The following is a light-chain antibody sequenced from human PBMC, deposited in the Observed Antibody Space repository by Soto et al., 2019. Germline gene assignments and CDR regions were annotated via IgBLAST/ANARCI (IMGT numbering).Light chain of an antibody. Sequence: QSVLTQPPSASGPPGQSVTISCTGTGSDVGGYNYVSWYQQHPGKAPKLMIYEVSKRPSGVPDRFSGSKSGNTASLTVSGLQAEDEADYYCSSYAGSNTFPYVFGTGTKVTVL. V-gene: IGLV2-8*01. J-gene: IGLJ1*01. CDR3: SSYAGSNTFPYV. CDR2: EVS. CDR1: GSDVGGYNY.